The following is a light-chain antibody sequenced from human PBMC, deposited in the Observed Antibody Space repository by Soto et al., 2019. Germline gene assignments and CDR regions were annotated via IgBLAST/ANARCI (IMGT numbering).Light chain of an antibody. CDR2: GAS. Sequence: EIVTTQSPATLSVSPGERATLSCRASQSVSSNLAWYQQKPGQAPRLLIYGASTRATGIPARFSGSGSGTEFTLTISILQSEDFAVYYCQRYNNWPPWTFGQGTKVEIK. V-gene: IGKV3-15*01. CDR1: QSVSSN. J-gene: IGKJ1*01. CDR3: QRYNNWPPWT.